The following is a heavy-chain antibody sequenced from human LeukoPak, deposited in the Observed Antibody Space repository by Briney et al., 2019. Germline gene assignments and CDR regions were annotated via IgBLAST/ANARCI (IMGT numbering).Heavy chain of an antibody. V-gene: IGHV4-59*01. J-gene: IGHJ4*02. CDR1: GGSISSYY. D-gene: IGHD3-22*01. CDR3: ARIAVNYYDSSGYYFDY. Sequence: SETLSLTCTGSGGSISSYYWSWIRQPPGKGLEWIGYIYYSGSTNYNPSLKSRVTISVDTSKNQFSLKLSSVTAADTAVYYCARIAVNYYDSSGYYFDYWGQGTLVTVSS. CDR2: IYYSGST.